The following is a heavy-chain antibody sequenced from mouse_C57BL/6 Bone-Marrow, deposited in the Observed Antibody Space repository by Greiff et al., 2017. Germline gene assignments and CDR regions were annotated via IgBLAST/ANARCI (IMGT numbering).Heavy chain of an antibody. Sequence: EVKLVESGGGLVQSGRSLRLSCATSGFTFSDFYMEWVRQAPGKGLEWIAASRDKANDYTTEYSASVKGRFIASTDTSQSILYLQMTDLRAEDTAIYYCAREERGRGYAMDDWGQGTSVTVSS. CDR1: GFTFSDFY. CDR2: SRDKANDYTT. J-gene: IGHJ4*01. V-gene: IGHV7-1*01. CDR3: AREERGRGYAMDD.